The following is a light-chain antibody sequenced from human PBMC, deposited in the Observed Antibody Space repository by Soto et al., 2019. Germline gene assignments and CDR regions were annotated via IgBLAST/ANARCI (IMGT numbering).Light chain of an antibody. V-gene: IGKV3-11*01. Sequence: EIVLTQSPATLSLSPGERATLSCRASQSFSSYLAWYQQKPGQAPRLLIYDASNRATGIPARFSGSGSGTDFTLTISILEPEDFAVYYCQQRSNWPPLTVGGGTKVEIK. CDR1: QSFSSY. CDR3: QQRSNWPPLT. CDR2: DAS. J-gene: IGKJ4*01.